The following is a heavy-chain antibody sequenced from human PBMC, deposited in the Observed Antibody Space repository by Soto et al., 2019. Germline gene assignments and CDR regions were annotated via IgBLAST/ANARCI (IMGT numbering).Heavy chain of an antibody. V-gene: IGHV3-30-3*01. CDR2: ISYDGSNK. CDR1: GFTFSSYA. D-gene: IGHD5-18*01. CDR3: ARVGTKNTAMAVYYFDY. J-gene: IGHJ4*02. Sequence: QVQLVESGGGVVQPGRSLRLSCAASGFTFSSYAMHWVRQAPGKGLEWVAGISYDGSNKYYADSVKGRFTISRDNSKNTLYLQMNSLRAEDTAVYYCARVGTKNTAMAVYYFDYWGQGTLVTVSS.